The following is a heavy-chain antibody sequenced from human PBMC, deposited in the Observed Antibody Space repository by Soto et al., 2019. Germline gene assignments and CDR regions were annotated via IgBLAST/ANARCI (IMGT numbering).Heavy chain of an antibody. CDR3: AKGGRQWLVTSDFNY. V-gene: IGHV3-30*18. Sequence: VQLVESGGGVVQPGRSLRLSCADSGFTFSDYAMHWVRQAPGKGLEWVAVVSHDGRNTHYADSVKGRFTISRDSSKNTFSLEMTSLRAEDTAVYYCAKGGRQWLVTSDFNYWGQGALVTVSS. CDR1: GFTFSDYA. D-gene: IGHD6-19*01. CDR2: VSHDGRNT. J-gene: IGHJ4*02.